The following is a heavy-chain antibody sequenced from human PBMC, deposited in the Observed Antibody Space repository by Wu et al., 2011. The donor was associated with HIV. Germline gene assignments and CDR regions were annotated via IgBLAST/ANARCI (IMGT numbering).Heavy chain of an antibody. Sequence: QVQLVQSGAEVKKPGSSVKVSCKASGGTFSSYAISWVRQAPGQGLEWMGRIIPIFGTPNYAQKFQGRVTITADKSTSTAYMELSSLRSEDTAVYYCARGPRGGRYYYYYYMDVWGKGPRSPSP. J-gene: IGHJ6*03. D-gene: IGHD3-10*01. CDR2: IIPIFGTP. CDR1: GGTFSSYA. CDR3: ARGPRGGRYYYYYYMDV. V-gene: IGHV1-69*14.